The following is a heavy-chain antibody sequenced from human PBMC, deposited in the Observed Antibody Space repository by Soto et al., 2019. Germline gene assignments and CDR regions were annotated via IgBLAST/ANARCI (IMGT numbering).Heavy chain of an antibody. J-gene: IGHJ5*02. Sequence: GGSLRLSCAASGFTFSSYAMSWVRQAPGKGLEWVSAISGSGGSTYYADSVKGRFTISRDNSKNTLYLQMNSLRAEDTAVYYFAKDLRSGRGSGSYYPDLWGQGTRVNVSS. CDR1: GFTFSSYA. V-gene: IGHV3-23*01. CDR2: ISGSGGST. CDR3: AKDLRSGRGSGSYYPDL. D-gene: IGHD3-10*01.